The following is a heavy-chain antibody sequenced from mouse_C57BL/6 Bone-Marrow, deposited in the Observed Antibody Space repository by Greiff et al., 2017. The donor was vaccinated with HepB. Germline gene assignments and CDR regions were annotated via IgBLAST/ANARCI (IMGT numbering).Heavy chain of an antibody. CDR2: IDPETGGT. CDR1: GYTFTDYE. Sequence: VQLQESGAELVRPWASVTLSCKASGYTFTDYEMHWVKQTPVHGLEWIGAIDPETGGTAYNQKFKGKAILTADKSSSTAYMELRSLTSEDSAVYYCTRDYSNYFDYWGQGTTLTVSS. D-gene: IGHD2-5*01. J-gene: IGHJ2*01. CDR3: TRDYSNYFDY. V-gene: IGHV1-15*01.